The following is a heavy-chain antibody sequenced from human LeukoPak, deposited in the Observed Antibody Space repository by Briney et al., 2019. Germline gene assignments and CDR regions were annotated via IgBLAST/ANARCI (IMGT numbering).Heavy chain of an antibody. CDR1: GGSISSSSYY. D-gene: IGHD6-19*01. CDR3: ARRYSSGWYESPFDY. V-gene: IGHV4-39*01. CDR2: IYYSGST. J-gene: IGHJ4*02. Sequence: SETLSLTCTVSGGSISSSSYYWGWIRQPPGEGLEWIGSIYYSGSTYYNPSLKSRVTISVDTSKNQFSLKLSSVTAADTAVYYCARRYSSGWYESPFDYWGQGTLVTVSS.